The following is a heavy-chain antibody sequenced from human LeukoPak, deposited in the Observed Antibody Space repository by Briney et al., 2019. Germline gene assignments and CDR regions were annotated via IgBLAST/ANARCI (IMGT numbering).Heavy chain of an antibody. V-gene: IGHV4-39*07. CDR3: ARYGSGSYYTAFDY. D-gene: IGHD3-10*01. J-gene: IGHJ4*02. CDR2: MHYSGST. CDR1: GGSISSSSYY. Sequence: SETLSLTCTVSGGSISSSSYYWGWIRQPPGKGLEWIGSMHYSGSTNYNPSLKSRVTISVDTSKNQFSLKLSSVTAADTAVYYCARYGSGSYYTAFDYWGQGTLVTVSS.